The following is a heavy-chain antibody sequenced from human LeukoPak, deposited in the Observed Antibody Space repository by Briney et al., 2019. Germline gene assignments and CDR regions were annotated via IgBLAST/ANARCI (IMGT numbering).Heavy chain of an antibody. D-gene: IGHD5-12*01. V-gene: IGHV3-48*03. CDR3: AKGPGARGHFNWFDP. CDR1: GLSFSSYE. J-gene: IGHJ5*02. CDR2: ISSTGSAI. Sequence: GGSLRLSCAASGLSFSSYEMNWVRQAPGKGLEWISYISSTGSAIYYADSVKGRFTISRDNAKYSLYLQMNGLRGEDTAVYYCAKGPGARGHFNWFDPWGQGTLVTVSS.